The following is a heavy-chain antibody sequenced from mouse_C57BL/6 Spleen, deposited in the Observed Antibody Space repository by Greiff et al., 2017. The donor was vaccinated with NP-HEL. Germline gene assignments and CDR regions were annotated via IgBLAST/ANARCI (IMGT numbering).Heavy chain of an antibody. V-gene: IGHV1-61*01. Sequence: VQLQQPGAELVRPGSSVKLSCKASGYTFTSYWMDWVKQRPGQGLEWIGNIYPSDSETHYNQKFKDKATLTVDKSSSTAYMQLSSLTSEDSAVYYCARGRGIYYDYDGYWGQGTTLTVSS. CDR1: GYTFTSYW. CDR3: ARGRGIYYDYDGY. D-gene: IGHD2-4*01. CDR2: IYPSDSET. J-gene: IGHJ2*01.